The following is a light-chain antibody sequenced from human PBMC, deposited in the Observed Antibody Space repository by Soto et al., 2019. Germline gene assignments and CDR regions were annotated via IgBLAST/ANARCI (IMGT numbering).Light chain of an antibody. CDR3: QQSSGGPPFT. J-gene: IGKJ3*01. CDR1: QSINIF. CDR2: GAS. V-gene: IGKV1-39*01. Sequence: DIQMTQSPSSLSASVGDRVTIACRASQSINIFLNWYQQKPGRAPKLLIYGASSLQSGVPSKFSAAGSGTDFNLSITSLQPEDFGTYYCQQSSGGPPFTFGPGTTVDIK.